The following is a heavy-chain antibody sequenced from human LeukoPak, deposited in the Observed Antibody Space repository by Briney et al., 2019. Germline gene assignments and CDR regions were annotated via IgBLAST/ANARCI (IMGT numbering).Heavy chain of an antibody. J-gene: IGHJ3*02. CDR3: ASPPVYSRDAFDI. Sequence: PSETLSLTCAVSGGSISSSNWWSWVRQPPGKGLEWIGEIYHSGSTNYNPSLKSRVTISVDKSKNQFSLKLSSVTAADTAVYYCASPPVYSRDAFDIWGQGTMVTVSS. CDR2: IYHSGST. V-gene: IGHV4-4*02. CDR1: GGSISSSNW. D-gene: IGHD2-15*01.